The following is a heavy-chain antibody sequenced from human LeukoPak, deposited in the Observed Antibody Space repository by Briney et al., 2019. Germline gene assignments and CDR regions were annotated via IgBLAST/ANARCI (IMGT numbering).Heavy chain of an antibody. D-gene: IGHD3-22*01. CDR3: GKAYITMIVVVATAYDY. CDR1: GFTFSTYG. CDR2: ISGSGLST. V-gene: IGHV3-23*01. Sequence: GGSLRLSCAGSGFTFSTYGMSWVRQTPGKGLEWVSAISGSGLSTYYVDSVKGRFTISRDNSKNMLVLQMNSLRAEDTAVYYCGKAYITMIVVVATAYDYWGQGTLVTVSS. J-gene: IGHJ4*02.